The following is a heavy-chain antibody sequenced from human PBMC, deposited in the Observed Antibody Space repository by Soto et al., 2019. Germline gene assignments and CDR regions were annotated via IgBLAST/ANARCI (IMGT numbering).Heavy chain of an antibody. V-gene: IGHV3-30*18. CDR3: AKQLRGSGWYPSEC. CDR2: SSFDVTQQ. Sequence: PGGSLRLSCTASGFSLRSSDMHWVRQAPGKGLEWLAVSSFDVTQQFYGESVKGRFTVYRDNSKNKLYLEMNSLRTEDTAVYYCAKQLRGSGWYPSECWGQGTPVNISS. J-gene: IGHJ4*02. D-gene: IGHD6-19*01. CDR1: GFSLRSSD.